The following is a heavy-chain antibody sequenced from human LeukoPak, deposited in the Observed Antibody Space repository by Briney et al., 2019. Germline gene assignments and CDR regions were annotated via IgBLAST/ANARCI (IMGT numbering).Heavy chain of an antibody. J-gene: IGHJ4*02. V-gene: IGHV3-21*01. CDR3: AWAYFDSSDYLNYFDY. D-gene: IGHD3-22*01. CDR1: GFTFSDYS. CDR2: ISSSGSYI. Sequence: GGSLRLSCAASGFTFSDYSINWVRQAPGKGLEWVSSISSSGSYIYYADSLKGRFTISRDNAKNSVYLQMNSLRVEDTAVYFCAWAYFDSSDYLNYFDYWGQGTLVTVSS.